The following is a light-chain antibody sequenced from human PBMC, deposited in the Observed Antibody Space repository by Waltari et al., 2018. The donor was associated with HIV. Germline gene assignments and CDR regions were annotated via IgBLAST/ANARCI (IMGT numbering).Light chain of an antibody. CDR2: DVT. CDR3: CSYAGSHTFVV. Sequence: QSALTQPRSLSGSPGQSVTISCTGTSSDVGSYNYVSWNKHHPGKAPNLILYDVTQRPSGVSNRFSGSKSGNTASLTISGLQAEDEADYYCCSYAGSHTFVVFGGGTKLTVL. CDR1: SSDVGSYNY. V-gene: IGLV2-11*01. J-gene: IGLJ2*01.